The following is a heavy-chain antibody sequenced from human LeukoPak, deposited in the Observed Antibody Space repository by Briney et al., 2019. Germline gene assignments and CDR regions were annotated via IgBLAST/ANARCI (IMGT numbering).Heavy chain of an antibody. CDR2: ISSSDDGT. CDR3: AKAPVTSCRGAFCYPLDS. V-gene: IGHV3-23*01. CDR1: GFSLSSYV. J-gene: IGHJ4*02. Sequence: GGSLRLSRAASGFSLSSYVMSWVRQAPGKGLEWVSAISSSDDGTYHAGSVRGRFTISRDSSKNTLYLQMNNLRTEDAAIYYCAKAPVTSCRGAFCYPLDSWGQGTLVTVSS. D-gene: IGHD2-15*01.